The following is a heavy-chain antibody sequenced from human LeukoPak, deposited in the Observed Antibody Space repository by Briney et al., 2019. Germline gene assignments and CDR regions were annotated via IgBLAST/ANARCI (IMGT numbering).Heavy chain of an antibody. CDR1: GGSISSSSYY. Sequence: SETLSLTCTVSGGSISSSSYYWGWIRQPPGKGLEWIGNIYYSGSTYYNPSLKSRVTISVDTSKNQFSLKLSSVTAADTAVYYCARDKQWLVRGWFDPWGQGTLVTVSS. CDR2: IYYSGST. V-gene: IGHV4-39*02. J-gene: IGHJ5*02. D-gene: IGHD6-19*01. CDR3: ARDKQWLVRGWFDP.